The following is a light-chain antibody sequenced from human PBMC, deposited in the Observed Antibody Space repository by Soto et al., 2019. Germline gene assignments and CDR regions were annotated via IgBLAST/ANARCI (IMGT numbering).Light chain of an antibody. CDR2: GAS. J-gene: IGKJ2*01. CDR1: QSVYNNY. CDR3: QQYGLPPHS. Sequence: EMVLTQSPGTLSLSPGERATLSSRASQSVYNNYLAWYQQKPGQTPRLLVNGASNRATGIPDRFSGGGSGTDFTLTISSLQPEDFAVYYCQQYGLPPHSFGQGTRVEIK. V-gene: IGKV3-20*01.